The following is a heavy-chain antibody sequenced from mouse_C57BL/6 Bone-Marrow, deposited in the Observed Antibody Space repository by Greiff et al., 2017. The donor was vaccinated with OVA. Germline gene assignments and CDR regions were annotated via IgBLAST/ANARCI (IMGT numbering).Heavy chain of an antibody. CDR3: ARDPMVVDY. CDR2: ISDGGSYT. J-gene: IGHJ2*01. V-gene: IGHV5-4*01. D-gene: IGHD1-1*02. Sequence: EVKLMESGGGLVKPGGSLKLSCAASGFTFSSYAMSWVRQTPEKRLEWVATISDGGSYTYYPDNVKGRFTISRDNAKNNLYLQMSHLKSEDTAMYYCARDPMVVDYWGQGTTLTVSS. CDR1: GFTFSSYA.